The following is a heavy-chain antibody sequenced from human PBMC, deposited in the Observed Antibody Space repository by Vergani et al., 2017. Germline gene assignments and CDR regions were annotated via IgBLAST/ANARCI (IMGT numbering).Heavy chain of an antibody. CDR2: ISGSGGST. Sequence: EVQLLESGGGLVQPGGSLRLSCAASGFTFSSYAMSWVRQAPGKGLEWVSAISGSGGSTYYADSVKGRFTITRDTSKNTLYLQMNSLRAEDTAVYYCAKASRWELYSFDYWGQGTLVTVSS. CDR3: AKASRWELYSFDY. J-gene: IGHJ4*02. D-gene: IGHD1-26*01. V-gene: IGHV3-23*01. CDR1: GFTFSSYA.